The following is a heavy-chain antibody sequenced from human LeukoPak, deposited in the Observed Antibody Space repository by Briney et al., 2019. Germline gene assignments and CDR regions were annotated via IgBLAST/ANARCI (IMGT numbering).Heavy chain of an antibody. J-gene: IGHJ4*02. D-gene: IGHD4-11*01. CDR3: ARQGGQYPFDH. CDR1: GYTFTDSY. CDR2: INPNSGAT. Sequence: ASVKVSCKASGYTFTDSYMHWVRQAPGQGLEWMGWINPNSGATKYAQKFQGRVTMTRDTSISTAYMDLGSLRSDDTAVYYCARQGGQYPFDHWGQGTLVTVSS. V-gene: IGHV1-2*02.